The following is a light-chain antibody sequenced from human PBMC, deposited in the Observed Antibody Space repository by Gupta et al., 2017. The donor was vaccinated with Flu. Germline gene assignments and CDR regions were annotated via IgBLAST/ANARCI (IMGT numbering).Light chain of an antibody. CDR1: ISNFGTDFA. CDR3: QSYDTSLPAWV. J-gene: IGLJ3*02. V-gene: IGLV1-40*01. Sequence: TISNFGTDFAAHWYLRLPGPAPTLLLYANRHRPSGVPDRISGSRSGPSASLAISGLQAADEGYYYCQSYDTSLPAWVFG. CDR2: ANR.